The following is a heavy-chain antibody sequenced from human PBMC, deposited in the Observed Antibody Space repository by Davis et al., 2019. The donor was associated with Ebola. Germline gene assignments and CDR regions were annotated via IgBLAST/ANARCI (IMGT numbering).Heavy chain of an antibody. CDR1: GFTVSSNY. CDR3: AEDETTVTTVWFDP. CDR2: IYSGGST. D-gene: IGHD4-17*01. V-gene: IGHV3-66*01. J-gene: IGHJ5*02. Sequence: GGSLRLSCAASGFTVSSNYMSWVRQAPGKGLEWVSVIYSGGSTYYADSVKGRFTISRDNSKNTLYLQMNSLRAEDTAVYYCAEDETTVTTVWFDPWGQGTLVTVSS.